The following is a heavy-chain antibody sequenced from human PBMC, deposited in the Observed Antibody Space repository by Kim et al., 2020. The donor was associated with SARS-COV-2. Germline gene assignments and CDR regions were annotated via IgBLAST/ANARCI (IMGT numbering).Heavy chain of an antibody. V-gene: IGHV4-34*01. Sequence: SETLSLTCAVYGGSFSGYYWSWIRQPPGKGLEWIGEINHSGSTNYNPSLKSRVTISVDTSKNQFSLKLSSVTAAETAVYYCARTPYHIAAAGTLFGRYFDYWGQGTLVTLSS. CDR1: GGSFSGYY. D-gene: IGHD6-13*01. CDR2: INHSGST. CDR3: ARTPYHIAAAGTLFGRYFDY. J-gene: IGHJ4*02.